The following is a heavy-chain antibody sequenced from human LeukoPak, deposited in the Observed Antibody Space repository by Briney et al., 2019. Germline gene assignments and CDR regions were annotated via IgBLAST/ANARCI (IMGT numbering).Heavy chain of an antibody. CDR3: ARQTGSGLFILP. CDR1: GGSINSGAYY. J-gene: IGHJ4*02. D-gene: IGHD3/OR15-3a*01. Sequence: SETLSLTCTVSGGSINSGAYYWSWIRQPAGKGLEWIGRFYTTGSSDYNPSLKSRVTISIDTSKNHFSLQLSSVTAADTAVYYCARQTGSGLFILPGGQGTLVTVSS. V-gene: IGHV4-61*02. CDR2: FYTTGSS.